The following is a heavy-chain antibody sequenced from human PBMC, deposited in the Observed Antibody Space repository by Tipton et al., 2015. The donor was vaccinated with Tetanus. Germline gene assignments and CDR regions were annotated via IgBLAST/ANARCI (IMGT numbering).Heavy chain of an antibody. CDR3: ARVAFFGDYFDY. CDR1: GGSISSFY. CDR2: IYYSGSA. V-gene: IGHV4-59*01. Sequence: TLSLTCTVSGGSISSFYWSWIRQPPGKGLEWIGYIYYSGSAKYNPSLKSRVTISEDTSKNQFSLKLSSVTAADTAVYYCARVAFFGDYFDYWGQGTLVTVSS. D-gene: IGHD3-10*01. J-gene: IGHJ4*02.